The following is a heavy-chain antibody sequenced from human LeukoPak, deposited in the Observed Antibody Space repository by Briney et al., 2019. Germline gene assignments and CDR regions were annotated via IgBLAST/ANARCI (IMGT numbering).Heavy chain of an antibody. V-gene: IGHV4-59*01. J-gene: IGHJ4*02. CDR2: IHYSGNT. CDR3: ARVRYCSTNRCYDREFDN. CDR1: GGSISNYY. D-gene: IGHD2-2*01. Sequence: SETLSLTCTVSGGSISNYYWSWIRQPPGKGLEWIGYIHYSGNTNYNPSLKSRVTISVDTSKNQFSLKLNSVTAADTAVYYCARVRYCSTNRCYDREFDNWGQGTLVTVSS.